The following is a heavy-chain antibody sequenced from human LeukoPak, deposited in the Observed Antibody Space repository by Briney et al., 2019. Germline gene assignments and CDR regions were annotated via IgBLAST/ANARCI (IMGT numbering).Heavy chain of an antibody. Sequence: GGSLRLSCAASGFTFDDYAMHWFRQAPGKGLEWVSLISGDGGSTYYADSVKGRFTISRDNSRNSLYLQMNSLRTEDTALYYCAKDLTSIATAASGFFSGSPLDYWGQGTLVTVSS. J-gene: IGHJ4*02. CDR1: GFTFDDYA. CDR3: AKDLTSIATAASGFFSGSPLDY. V-gene: IGHV3-43*02. D-gene: IGHD6-13*01. CDR2: ISGDGGST.